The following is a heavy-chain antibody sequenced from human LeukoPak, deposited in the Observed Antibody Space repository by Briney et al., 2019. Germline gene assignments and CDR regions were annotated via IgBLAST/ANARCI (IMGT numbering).Heavy chain of an antibody. V-gene: IGHV3-53*01. CDR3: ARVGDHYHWYLDV. D-gene: IGHD3-10*01. CDR1: GFSVSTNY. CDR2: LYSGGST. J-gene: IGHJ2*01. Sequence: GGSLTLSCEGSGFSVSTNYMNWVRQARGKGLEWVSILYSGGSTYYADSVKGRFTVSRDSSKNTLYLHMNSLRAEDTAVYYCARVGDHYHWYLDVWGRGTLVTASS.